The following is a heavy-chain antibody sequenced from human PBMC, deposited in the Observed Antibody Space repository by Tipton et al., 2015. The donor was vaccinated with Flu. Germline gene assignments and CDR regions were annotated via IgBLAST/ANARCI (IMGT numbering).Heavy chain of an antibody. Sequence: TLSLTCTVSGGSMRRSDYYWGWIRQPPGRGLEWIGSIYYTGITFYNPSLKSRVIVSLDRSQDQFSLHLSSVTAADTAVYYCARLGGSWGQGTLVTVSS. J-gene: IGHJ5*02. V-gene: IGHV4-39*01. CDR2: IYYTGIT. CDR1: GGSMRRSDYY. D-gene: IGHD3-16*01. CDR3: ARLGGS.